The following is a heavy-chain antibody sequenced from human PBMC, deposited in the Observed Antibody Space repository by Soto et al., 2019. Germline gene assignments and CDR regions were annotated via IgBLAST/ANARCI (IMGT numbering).Heavy chain of an antibody. Sequence: SETLSLTCAVYGGSFSGYYWSWIRQPPGKGLEWIGEINHSGSTNYNPSLKSRVTISVDTSKNQFSLKLSSVTAADTAVYYCARGFSYGDYFDYWGQGTLVPVSS. CDR1: GGSFSGYY. J-gene: IGHJ4*02. D-gene: IGHD4-17*01. V-gene: IGHV4-34*01. CDR2: INHSGST. CDR3: ARGFSYGDYFDY.